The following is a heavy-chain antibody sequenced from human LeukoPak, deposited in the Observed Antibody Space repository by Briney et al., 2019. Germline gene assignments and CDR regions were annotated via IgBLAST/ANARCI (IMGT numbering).Heavy chain of an antibody. CDR3: ARGGSSWSHDAFDI. CDR1: GHRFTGYW. Sequence: AGESLKISCKASGHRFTGYWFGWVRQTPGKGLEWMGITYTLDADTRYSPSFQGQVSISADKSTSTAYLQWYSLKASDTAMYYCARGGSSWSHDAFDIWGQGTMVTVSS. CDR2: TYTLDADT. V-gene: IGHV5-51*01. J-gene: IGHJ3*02. D-gene: IGHD6-13*01.